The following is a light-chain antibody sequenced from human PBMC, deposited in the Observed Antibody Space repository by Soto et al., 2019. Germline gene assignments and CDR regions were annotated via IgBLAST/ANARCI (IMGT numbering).Light chain of an antibody. Sequence: SYELTQPPSVSVAPGKTARITCGGNNIGSKSVHWYQQKSGQAPVLIISYDSDRPSGIPERFSGPNSGNTATLTISRVEAGDEADYYCHVWDGSSDHCEFGGGTKLTVL. J-gene: IGLJ2*01. CDR3: HVWDGSSDHCE. CDR1: NIGSKS. CDR2: YDS. V-gene: IGLV3-21*04.